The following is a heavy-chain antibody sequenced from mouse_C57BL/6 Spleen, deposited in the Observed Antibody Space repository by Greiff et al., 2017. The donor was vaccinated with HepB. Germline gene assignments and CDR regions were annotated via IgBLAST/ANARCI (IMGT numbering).Heavy chain of an antibody. CDR1: GYAFSSYW. J-gene: IGHJ4*01. CDR3: ARALPPYYAMDY. CDR2: IYPGDGDT. Sequence: VQLQQSGAELVKPGASVKISCKASGYAFSSYWMNWVKQRPGKGLEWIGQIYPGDGDTNYNGKFKGKATLTADKSSSTAYMQLSSLTSEDSAVYFCARALPPYYAMDYWGQGTSVTVSS. D-gene: IGHD5-5*01. V-gene: IGHV1-80*01.